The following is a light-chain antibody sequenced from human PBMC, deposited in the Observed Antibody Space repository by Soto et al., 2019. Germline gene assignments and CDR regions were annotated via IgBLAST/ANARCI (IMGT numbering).Light chain of an antibody. CDR2: EVS. V-gene: IGLV2-14*01. CDR3: ISYTDRQSYL. CDR1: SSDVGGYNY. J-gene: IGLJ1*01. Sequence: QSALTQPASVSGSPGQSITISCTGTSSDVGGYNYVSWYQLHPGKAPKLMIYEVSNRPSGVSHRFSGSKSGNTASLTISGLQAEDEADYYCISYTDRQSYLFGTGTKVTVL.